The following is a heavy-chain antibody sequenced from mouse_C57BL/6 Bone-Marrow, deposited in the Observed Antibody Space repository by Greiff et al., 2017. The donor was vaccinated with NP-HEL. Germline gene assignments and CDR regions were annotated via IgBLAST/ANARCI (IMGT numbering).Heavy chain of an antibody. CDR1: GYTFTDYE. D-gene: IGHD2-4*01. CDR2: IDPETGGT. CDR3: TRGSLYYDAWFAY. J-gene: IGHJ3*01. Sequence: QVQLQQSGAELVRPGASVTLSCKASGYTFTDYEMHWVKQTPVHGLAWIGAIDPETGGTAYNQKFKGKAILTADKSSSTAYMELRSLTSEDSAVYYCTRGSLYYDAWFAYWGQGTLVTVSA. V-gene: IGHV1-15*01.